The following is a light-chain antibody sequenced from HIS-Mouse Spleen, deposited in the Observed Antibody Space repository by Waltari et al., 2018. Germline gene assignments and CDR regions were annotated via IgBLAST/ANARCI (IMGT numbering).Light chain of an antibody. V-gene: IGLV2-11*01. J-gene: IGLJ1*01. CDR1: SSDAGGYNY. CDR2: DVS. CDR3: CSYAGSYTYV. Sequence: QSALTQPRSVSGSPGQSVTISCTGTSSDAGGYNYVSWYQQHPGKAPKLMIYDVSKRPSGVPDRFSGSKSGITASLTISGLQAEDEADYYCCSYAGSYTYVFGTGTKVTVL.